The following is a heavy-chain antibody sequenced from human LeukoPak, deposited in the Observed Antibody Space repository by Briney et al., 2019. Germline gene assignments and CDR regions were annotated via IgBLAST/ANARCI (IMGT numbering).Heavy chain of an antibody. CDR3: AGDPGFDY. Sequence: SETLSLTCTVSVGSISSTNYYWGWIRQPPGKGLEWIGSIYYSGSTYYNPSLKSRLTISVDTSKNYFSLNLSSVTAADTAVYYCAGDPGFDYWGRGTLVTVSS. J-gene: IGHJ4*01. V-gene: IGHV4-39*02. CDR1: VGSISSTNYY. CDR2: IYYSGST.